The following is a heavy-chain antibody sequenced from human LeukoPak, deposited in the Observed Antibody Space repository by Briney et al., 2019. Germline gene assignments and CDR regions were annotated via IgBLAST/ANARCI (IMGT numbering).Heavy chain of an antibody. V-gene: IGHV3-30*04. J-gene: IGHJ4*02. D-gene: IGHD6-19*01. Sequence: GGSLRLSCAASGFTFSSYAMHWVRQAPGKGLEWVAVISYDGSNKYYADSVKGRFTISRDNSKNTLYLQMNSLRAEGTAVYYYARDGIAVPTYYFDYWGQGTLVTVSS. CDR1: GFTFSSYA. CDR2: ISYDGSNK. CDR3: ARDGIAVPTYYFDY.